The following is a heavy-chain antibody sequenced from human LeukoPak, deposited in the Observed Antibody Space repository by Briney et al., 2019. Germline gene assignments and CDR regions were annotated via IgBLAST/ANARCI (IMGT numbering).Heavy chain of an antibody. CDR2: ITPNNGGT. CDR3: ASGQGLQLKSGSDY. J-gene: IGHJ4*02. D-gene: IGHD5-24*01. Sequence: GASVKVSCKASGYTFTAQYLHWVRQAPGQGLEWMGWITPNNGGTNYLEKFQGRVTMTRDTSITTAYMELSRLGSDDTAVYYCASGQGLQLKSGSDYWGQGTLVTVSS. V-gene: IGHV1-2*02. CDR1: GYTFTAQY.